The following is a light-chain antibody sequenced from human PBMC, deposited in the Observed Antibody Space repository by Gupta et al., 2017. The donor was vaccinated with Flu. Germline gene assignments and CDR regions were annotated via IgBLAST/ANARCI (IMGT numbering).Light chain of an antibody. Sequence: QHKPVRAPKLLIYRATILQGGVSSRFSGSGFDTDCTLTITSLQPEDSETYYSLQSYNYPLTFGQGTKVEIK. J-gene: IGKJ1*01. CDR2: RAT. V-gene: IGKV1-6*01. CDR3: LQSYNYPLT.